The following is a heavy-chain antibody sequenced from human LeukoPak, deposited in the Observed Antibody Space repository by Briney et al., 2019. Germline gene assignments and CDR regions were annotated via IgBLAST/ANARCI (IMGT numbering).Heavy chain of an antibody. V-gene: IGHV3-21*01. D-gene: IGHD1-26*01. J-gene: IGHJ4*02. CDR2: ISSSSSYI. CDR3: ARVVGATPVDY. Sequence: GGSLRLSCAASGFTFSSYSMNWVCQAPGKGLEWVSSISSSSSYIYYADSVKGRFTISRDNAKNSLYLQMNSLRAEDAAVYYCARVVGATPVDYWGQGTLVTVSS. CDR1: GFTFSSYS.